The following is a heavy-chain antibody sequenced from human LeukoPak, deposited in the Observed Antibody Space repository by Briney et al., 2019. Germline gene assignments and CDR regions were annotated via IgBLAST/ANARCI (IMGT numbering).Heavy chain of an antibody. V-gene: IGHV3-23*01. J-gene: IGHJ4*02. Sequence: GGSLRLSCATSGFPFSDFSMSWVRQAPGKGLEWISTTNSGGTSTYYAESVKGRFTISRDNSKNALYLLMSSLRVEDTAVYYCAKQSYARSLGEGGPGTLVSVSS. CDR2: TNSGGTST. CDR3: AKQSYARSLGE. CDR1: GFPFSDFS. D-gene: IGHD2-8*01.